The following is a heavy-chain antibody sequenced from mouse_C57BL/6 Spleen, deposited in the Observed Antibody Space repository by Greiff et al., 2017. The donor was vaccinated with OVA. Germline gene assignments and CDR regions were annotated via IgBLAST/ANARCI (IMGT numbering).Heavy chain of an antibody. Sequence: QVQLKQPGAELVMPGASVKLSCKASGYTFTSYWMHWVKQRPGQGLEWIGEIDPSDSYTNYNQKFKGKSTLTVDKSSSTAYMQLSSLTSEDSAVYYCARHGSSYVNWYFDVWGTGTTVTVSS. V-gene: IGHV1-69*01. CDR1: GYTFTSYW. CDR2: IDPSDSYT. J-gene: IGHJ1*03. CDR3: ARHGSSYVNWYFDV. D-gene: IGHD1-1*01.